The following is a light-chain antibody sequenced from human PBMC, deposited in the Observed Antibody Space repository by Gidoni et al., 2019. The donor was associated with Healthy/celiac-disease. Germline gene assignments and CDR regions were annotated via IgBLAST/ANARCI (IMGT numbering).Light chain of an antibody. CDR2: EGS. Sequence: QSALPQPASVSWSPGQSITISCTGTSSDVGSYNLVSRYQQHPGKAPKLMIYEGSKRPSGVSNRFSGSKSGNTASLTISGLQAEDEADYYCCSYAGSSFVVFGGGTKLTVL. V-gene: IGLV2-23*01. CDR1: SSDVGSYNL. J-gene: IGLJ2*01. CDR3: CSYAGSSFVV.